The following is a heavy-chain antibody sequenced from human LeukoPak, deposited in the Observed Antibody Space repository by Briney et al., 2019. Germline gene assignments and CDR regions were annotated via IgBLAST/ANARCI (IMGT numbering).Heavy chain of an antibody. D-gene: IGHD6-19*01. CDR2: IYYNGNT. Sequence: SETLSLTCTVSGGSISRSSHYWSWIRQPPGKGLEWIGYIYYNGNTNYNPSLKSRVTISVDTSKNQFSLKLTSVTATDTAVYYCARGTGWFFYWGQGTLVTVSS. CDR1: GGSISRSSHY. CDR3: ARGTGWFFY. V-gene: IGHV4-61*05. J-gene: IGHJ4*02.